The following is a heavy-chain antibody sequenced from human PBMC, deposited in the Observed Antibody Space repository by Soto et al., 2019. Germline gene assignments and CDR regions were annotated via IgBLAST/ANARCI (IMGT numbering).Heavy chain of an antibody. D-gene: IGHD3-3*01. Sequence: QVHLQESGPGLVKPSETLSLTCTVSGGAISTYYWPWIRQPAGKGLEWIGRIYSSGSTKYNPSLRSRVTMSLDTSNNQFSLRLTSVTAADTAVYYCARGQRFSDWFDPWGQGTLVTVSS. J-gene: IGHJ5*02. V-gene: IGHV4-4*07. CDR2: IYSSGST. CDR1: GGAISTYY. CDR3: ARGQRFSDWFDP.